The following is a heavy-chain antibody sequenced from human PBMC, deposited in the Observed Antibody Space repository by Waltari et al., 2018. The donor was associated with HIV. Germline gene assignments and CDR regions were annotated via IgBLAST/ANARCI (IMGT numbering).Heavy chain of an antibody. V-gene: IGHV3-33*01. Sequence: QVQLVESGGGVVQPGRSLRLSCAASGFTFCSYGMHWVRQAPGKGLEWLAVVWYDGKNKYYADSVKGRFTVSRDNSKNTLFLQMNSLRVDDTAVYYCARTPYDTSGYCFDYWGQGTLVTVSS. CDR1: GFTFCSYG. CDR2: VWYDGKNK. J-gene: IGHJ4*02. CDR3: ARTPYDTSGYCFDY. D-gene: IGHD3-22*01.